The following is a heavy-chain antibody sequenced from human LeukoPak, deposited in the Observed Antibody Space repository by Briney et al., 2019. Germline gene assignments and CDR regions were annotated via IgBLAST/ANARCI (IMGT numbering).Heavy chain of an antibody. CDR1: GFTFSSYA. V-gene: IGHV3-30-3*01. CDR3: ASDPARDYYDTSGYFRWVDY. D-gene: IGHD3-22*01. CDR2: ISYDGSNK. J-gene: IGHJ4*02. Sequence: GGSLRLSCAASGFTFSSYAMHWVRQAPGKGLEWVAVISYDGSNKYYADSVKGRFTISRDNSKNTLYLQMNSLRAEDTAVYYCASDPARDYYDTSGYFRWVDYWGQGTLVTVSS.